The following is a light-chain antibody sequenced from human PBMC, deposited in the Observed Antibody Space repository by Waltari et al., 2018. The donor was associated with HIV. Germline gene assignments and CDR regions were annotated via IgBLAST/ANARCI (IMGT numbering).Light chain of an antibody. Sequence: DIVMTQSPDSLGVSLGERATIHCKSSQTILNTSNRQYSLAWYQQKPGQPPRLLMYWASSRKSGVPDLFRGSGSRTDFTLTISSLQAEDVAIYYCQQYRRLPLTCGPGTKV. CDR1: QTILNTSNRQYS. CDR2: WAS. V-gene: IGKV4-1*01. J-gene: IGKJ3*01. CDR3: QQYRRLPLT.